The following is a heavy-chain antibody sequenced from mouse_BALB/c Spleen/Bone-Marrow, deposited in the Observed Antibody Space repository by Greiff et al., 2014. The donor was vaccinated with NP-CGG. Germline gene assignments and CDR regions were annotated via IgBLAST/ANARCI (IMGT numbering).Heavy chain of an antibody. J-gene: IGHJ1*01. CDR1: GFSLTSYG. V-gene: IGHV2-9*02. CDR3: ARAYGNYGYFDV. CDR2: IWAGGST. Sequence: QVQLQQSGPGLVAPSQSLSITCTVSGFSLTSYGVHWVRQPPEKGLEWLGVIWAGGSTNYNSALMSRLSISKDNSKSQVFLKMNSLQTDDTAMYHCARAYGNYGYFDVWGAGTTVTVSS. D-gene: IGHD2-1*01.